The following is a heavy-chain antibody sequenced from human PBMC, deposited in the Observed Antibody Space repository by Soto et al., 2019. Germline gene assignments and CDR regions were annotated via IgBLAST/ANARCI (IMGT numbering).Heavy chain of an antibody. J-gene: IGHJ6*02. CDR2: IYYSGST. Sequence: KPSETLSLTCTVSGGSVSSGSYYWSWIRQPPGKGLEWIGYIYYSGSTNYNPSLKSRVTISVDTSKNQFSLKLSSVTAADTAVYYCARRGVPAATRYGYYYYGMDVWGQGTTVTVSS. CDR1: GGSVSSGSYY. CDR3: ARRGVPAATRYGYYYYGMDV. D-gene: IGHD2-2*01. V-gene: IGHV4-61*01.